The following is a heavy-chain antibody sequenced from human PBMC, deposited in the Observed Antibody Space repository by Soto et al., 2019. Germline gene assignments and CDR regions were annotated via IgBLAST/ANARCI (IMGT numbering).Heavy chain of an antibody. CDR2: IYSGGST. Sequence: GESLKISCAASGFTVSSNYMSWVRQAPGKGLEWVSVIYSGGSTYYADSVKGRFTISRHNSKNTLYLQMNSLRAEDTAVYYCASFNGRDGYNFAFDIWGQGTMVTVSS. CDR1: GFTVSSNY. CDR3: ASFNGRDGYNFAFDI. D-gene: IGHD5-12*01. J-gene: IGHJ3*02. V-gene: IGHV3-53*04.